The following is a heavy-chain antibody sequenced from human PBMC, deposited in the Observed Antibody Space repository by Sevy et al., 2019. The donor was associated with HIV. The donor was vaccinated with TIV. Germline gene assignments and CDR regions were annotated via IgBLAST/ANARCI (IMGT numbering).Heavy chain of an antibody. CDR2: ISPSGHAI. J-gene: IGHJ3*01. CDR1: GFIFSNYE. V-gene: IGHV3-48*03. Sequence: GGSLRLSYKASGFIFSNYEMNWVRQAPGKGLEWVSYISPSGHAIYYADSVKGRFTVSRDNAKNSLYLQMNSLRGDDTALYYCARDIDSSGYSYAFDLWGQGTMVTVSS. D-gene: IGHD3-22*01. CDR3: ARDIDSSGYSYAFDL.